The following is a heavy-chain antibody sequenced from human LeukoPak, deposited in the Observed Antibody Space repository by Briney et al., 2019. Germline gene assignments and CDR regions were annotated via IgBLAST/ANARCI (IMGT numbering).Heavy chain of an antibody. V-gene: IGHV3-30-3*01. CDR2: ISYDGSNK. J-gene: IGHJ5*02. Sequence: PGGSLRLSCAASGFTFSSYAMHWVRQAPGKGLEWVAVISYDGSNKYYADSVKGRFTISRDNSKNTLYLQMNSLRAEDTAVYYCAKDTVVAAASSFDPWGQGALVTVSS. CDR3: AKDTVVAAASSFDP. CDR1: GFTFSSYA. D-gene: IGHD2-15*01.